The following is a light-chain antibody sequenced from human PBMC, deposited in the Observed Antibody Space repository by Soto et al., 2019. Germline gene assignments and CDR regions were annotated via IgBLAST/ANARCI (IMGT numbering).Light chain of an antibody. CDR2: GAS. Sequence: EIVMTQSPATLSVSPGERATLSCRASQSVSSNLAWYQQKPGQAPRLLIYGASTRATDIPARFSGSGSGTEFTLTTSNLQAEDFAVYYCQQYNNWPPYTFGQGTKLEIK. J-gene: IGKJ2*01. V-gene: IGKV3-15*01. CDR1: QSVSSN. CDR3: QQYNNWPPYT.